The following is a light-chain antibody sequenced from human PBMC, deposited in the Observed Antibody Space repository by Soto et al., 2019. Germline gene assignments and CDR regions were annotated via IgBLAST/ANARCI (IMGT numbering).Light chain of an antibody. CDR2: EVS. J-gene: IGLJ1*01. CDR1: SSDVGGYNY. V-gene: IGLV2-14*01. Sequence: QSVLTQPASVSGSPGQSITISCTGTSSDVGGYNYVSWYQQHPGKAPKLMIYEVSNRPSGVSNRFSGSKSGNTASLTISGLQAEDEGDNYCRSYTSSSTLDVFGAGTKLTVL. CDR3: RSYTSSSTLDV.